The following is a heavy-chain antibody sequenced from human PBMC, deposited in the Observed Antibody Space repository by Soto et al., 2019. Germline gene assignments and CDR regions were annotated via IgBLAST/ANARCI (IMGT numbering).Heavy chain of an antibody. CDR3: ARSPRSSPYFDY. Sequence: GESLKISCQCSGYTFSNFWIAWVRQLLGKGLEYMGIIYPGDPETRYSPSFHGKVTISADRSIGTAYLQWSSLEASDSAFYFCARSPRSSPYFDYWGQGALVTVSS. D-gene: IGHD6-13*01. CDR1: GYTFSNFW. J-gene: IGHJ4*02. V-gene: IGHV5-51*01. CDR2: IYPGDPET.